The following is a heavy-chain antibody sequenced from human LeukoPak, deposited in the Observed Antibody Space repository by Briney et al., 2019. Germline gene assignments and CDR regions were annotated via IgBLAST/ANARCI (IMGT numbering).Heavy chain of an antibody. Sequence: ASVKVSCKASGYTFTNNCLHWVRQAPGQGLEWMGMIYPRDGSTSYAQNFQGRVTVTRDTPTTTVHMELRGLRSEDTAVYYCARDQEGFDYWGQGTVVTVSS. CDR3: ARDQEGFDY. V-gene: IGHV1-46*01. J-gene: IGHJ4*02. CDR1: GYTFTNNC. CDR2: IYPRDGST.